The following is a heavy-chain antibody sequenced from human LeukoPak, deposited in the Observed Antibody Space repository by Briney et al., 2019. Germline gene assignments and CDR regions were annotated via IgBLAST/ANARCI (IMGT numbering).Heavy chain of an antibody. J-gene: IGHJ6*02. CDR2: IYYSGST. Sequence: SETLSLTCTVSGGSISSSSYYWGWIRQPPGKGPEWIGSIYYSGSTYYNPSLKSRVTISVDTSKNQFSLKLSSVTAADTAVYYCARHTGGLGRYDFWSGYTLDGMDVWGQGTTVTVSS. CDR1: GGSISSSSYY. CDR3: ARHTGGLGRYDFWSGYTLDGMDV. D-gene: IGHD3-3*01. V-gene: IGHV4-39*01.